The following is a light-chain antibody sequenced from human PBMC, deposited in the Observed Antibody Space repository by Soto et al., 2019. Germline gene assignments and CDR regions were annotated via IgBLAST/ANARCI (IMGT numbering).Light chain of an antibody. CDR1: SSDVGGYNY. Sequence: QSVLTQPPSASGSPGQSVTISCTGTSSDVGGYNYVSWYQQHPGKVPKLMVYEVNKRPSGVPDRFSCSKSGNTASLTVSGLQAEDEADYYCTSYAGGNNVFGTGTKLTVL. CDR2: EVN. CDR3: TSYAGGNNV. V-gene: IGLV2-8*01. J-gene: IGLJ1*01.